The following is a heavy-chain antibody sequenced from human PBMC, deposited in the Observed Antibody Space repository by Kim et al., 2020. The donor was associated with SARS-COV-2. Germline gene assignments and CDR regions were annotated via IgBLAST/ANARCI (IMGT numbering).Heavy chain of an antibody. Sequence: GGSLRLSCAASGFTFDDYAMHWVRQAPGKGLEWVSGISWNSGSIGYADSVKGRFTISRDNAKNSLYLQMNSLRAEDTALYYCAKDISTQWSYSAFDIWGQGTMVPVSS. CDR3: AKDISTQWSYSAFDI. D-gene: IGHD3-10*01. V-gene: IGHV3-9*01. CDR1: GFTFDDYA. CDR2: ISWNSGSI. J-gene: IGHJ3*02.